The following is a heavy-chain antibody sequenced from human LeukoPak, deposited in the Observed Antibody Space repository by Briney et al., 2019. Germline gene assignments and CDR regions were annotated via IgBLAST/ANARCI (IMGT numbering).Heavy chain of an antibody. V-gene: IGHV4-30-2*01. J-gene: IGHJ4*02. Sequence: SETLSLTCTVSGGSISSGGYYWSWIRQPPGKGLDWIGYIYHSGSTYYNPSLKSRVTISVDRSKNQFSLKLSSVTAADTAVYYCARRAADLWSGYLVYWGQGTLVTVSS. D-gene: IGHD3-3*01. CDR1: GGSISSGGYY. CDR3: ARRAADLWSGYLVY. CDR2: IYHSGST.